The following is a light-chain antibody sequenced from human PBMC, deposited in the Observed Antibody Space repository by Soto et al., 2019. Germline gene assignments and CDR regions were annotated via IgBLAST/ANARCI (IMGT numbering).Light chain of an antibody. CDR2: GAS. CDR3: KQTQTAPRT. Sequence: DIQMTQSPSSLSASVGDRVTITCRASQSITIYLNWYQQQPGKAPRLLIYGASTLQTGVPSRFSGSGSMTDFTLTISDLQPEDFATYYCKQTQTAPRTFGQGTKVDI. V-gene: IGKV1-39*01. J-gene: IGKJ1*01. CDR1: QSITIY.